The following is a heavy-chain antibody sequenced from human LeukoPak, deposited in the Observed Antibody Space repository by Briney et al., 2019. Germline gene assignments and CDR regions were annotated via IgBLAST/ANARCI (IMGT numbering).Heavy chain of an antibody. CDR1: GFTFSSYA. J-gene: IGHJ4*02. D-gene: IGHD2-8*01. CDR3: ARERRYCTNGVCYNFDY. V-gene: IGHV3-23*01. Sequence: GGSLRLSCAASGFTFSSYAMSWVRQAPGKGLEWVSAISGSGGSTYYADSVKGRFTISRDDSKNTLYLQMNSLRAEDTAVYYCARERRYCTNGVCYNFDYWGQGTLVTVSS. CDR2: ISGSGGST.